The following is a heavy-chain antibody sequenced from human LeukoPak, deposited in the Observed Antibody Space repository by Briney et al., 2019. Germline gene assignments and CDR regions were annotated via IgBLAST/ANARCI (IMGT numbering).Heavy chain of an antibody. CDR1: GGSISSGSYY. D-gene: IGHD3-22*01. Sequence: SQTLSLTCTVSGGSISSGSYYWSWIRQPAGKGLEWIGRIYTSGSTNYNPSLKSRVTISVDTSKNQFSLKLSSVTAADTAVYYCARTDSIDDAFDIWGQGTMVTVSS. CDR2: IYTSGST. CDR3: ARTDSIDDAFDI. J-gene: IGHJ3*02. V-gene: IGHV4-61*02.